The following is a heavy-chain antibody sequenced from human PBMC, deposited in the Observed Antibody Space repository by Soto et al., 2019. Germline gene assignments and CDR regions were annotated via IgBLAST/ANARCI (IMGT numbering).Heavy chain of an antibody. D-gene: IGHD5-12*01. CDR1: GFTFSNYS. V-gene: IGHV3-48*01. CDR2: ISSSSNTI. Sequence: EVQLVESGGGLVQPGGSLRLSCAASGFTFSNYSMNWVRQAPGKGLEWVSYISSSSNTIYYADSVKGRFTISRDNAKNSLYLQMNSLRAEDTAVYYCARADSGYAPGYYYYGMDVWGQGTTVTVSS. CDR3: ARADSGYAPGYYYYGMDV. J-gene: IGHJ6*02.